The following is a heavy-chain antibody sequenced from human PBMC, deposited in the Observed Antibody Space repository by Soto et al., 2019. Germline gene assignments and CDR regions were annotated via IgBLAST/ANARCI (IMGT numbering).Heavy chain of an antibody. Sequence: GGSLRLSCAASGFSFGRRWMHWFRQVAGEGLVWVSRINTDGSETNYADCVKGRLTVSRDNAKNMQYLQMNSRRDEDPAVYYSARDGEGSWGRGT. CDR3: ARDGEGS. D-gene: IGHD2-21*01. J-gene: IGHJ5*02. V-gene: IGHV3-74*01. CDR2: INTDGSET. CDR1: GFSFGRRW.